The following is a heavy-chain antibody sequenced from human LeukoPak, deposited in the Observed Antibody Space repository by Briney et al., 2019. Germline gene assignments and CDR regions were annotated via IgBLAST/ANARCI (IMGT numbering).Heavy chain of an antibody. CDR2: ISSSSSYI. CDR1: GYTFTGYY. CDR3: ARYVDGYNYFDY. D-gene: IGHD5-24*01. J-gene: IGHJ4*02. V-gene: IGHV3-21*01. Sequence: ASVKVSCKASGYTFTGYYMHWVRQAPGKGLEWVSSISSSSSYIYYADSVKGRFTISRDNAKNSLYLQMNSLRAEDTAVYYCARYVDGYNYFDYWGQGTLVTVSS.